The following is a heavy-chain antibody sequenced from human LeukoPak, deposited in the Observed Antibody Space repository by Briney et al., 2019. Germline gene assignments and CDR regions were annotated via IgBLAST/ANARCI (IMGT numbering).Heavy chain of an antibody. D-gene: IGHD3-10*01. V-gene: IGHV3-23*01. CDR2: ISGSGGST. CDR1: GFTFSNYA. CDR3: AKDGPDYYGSGRYDY. J-gene: IGHJ4*02. Sequence: GGSLRLSCAASGFTFSNYAMSWVRQAPGKGLEWVSAISGSGGSTYYADSVKGRFTISRDNSKNTLYLQMSSLRADDTAVYYCAKDGPDYYGSGRYDYWGQGTLVTVSS.